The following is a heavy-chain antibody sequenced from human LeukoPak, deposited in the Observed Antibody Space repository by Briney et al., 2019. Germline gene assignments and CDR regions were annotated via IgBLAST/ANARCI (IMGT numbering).Heavy chain of an antibody. J-gene: IGHJ3*02. Sequence: PSETLSLTCTVSGGSISSSSCYWGWIRQPPGKGLEWIGSIYYSGSTYYNPSLKSRVTISVDTSKNQFSLKLSSVTAADTAVYYCARRDYDFWSGYPFDIWGQGTMVTVSS. D-gene: IGHD3-3*01. CDR2: IYYSGST. V-gene: IGHV4-39*01. CDR1: GGSISSSSCY. CDR3: ARRDYDFWSGYPFDI.